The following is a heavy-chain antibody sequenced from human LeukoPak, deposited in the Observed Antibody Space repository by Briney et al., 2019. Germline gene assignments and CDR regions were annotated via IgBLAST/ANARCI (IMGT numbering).Heavy chain of an antibody. CDR2: ISASGGSS. CDR1: GGSISSYY. CDR3: ARDCDYGDTSGMPCY. V-gene: IGHV3-23*01. J-gene: IGHJ4*02. Sequence: ETLSLTCTVSGGSISSYYWSWVRQAPGKGLEWVSAISASGGSSYYADSVKGRFTISRDNSKNTLYLQMNSLRAEDTAVYYCARDCDYGDTSGMPCYWGQGTLVTVSS. D-gene: IGHD4-23*01.